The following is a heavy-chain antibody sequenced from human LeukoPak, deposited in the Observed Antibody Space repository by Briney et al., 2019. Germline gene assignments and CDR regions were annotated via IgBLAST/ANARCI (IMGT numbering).Heavy chain of an antibody. V-gene: IGHV3-7*01. CDR1: GFTFSSYG. Sequence: PGGSLRLSCTASGFTFSSYGTHWVRQAPGKGLEWVANIKQDGSEKYYVDSLKGRFTISRDNAKNSMYLQMNSLRAEDTAVYYCARDMTSIGGASAYWGQGTLVTVSS. D-gene: IGHD1-26*01. J-gene: IGHJ4*02. CDR2: IKQDGSEK. CDR3: ARDMTSIGGASAY.